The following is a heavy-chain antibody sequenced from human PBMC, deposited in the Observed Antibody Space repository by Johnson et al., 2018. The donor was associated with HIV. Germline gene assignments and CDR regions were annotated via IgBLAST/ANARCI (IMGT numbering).Heavy chain of an antibody. CDR1: GFTFSSYG. D-gene: IGHD3-3*01. J-gene: IGHJ3*02. CDR2: IWYDGSTK. Sequence: QVQLVESGGGVVQPGRSLRLSCAASGFTFSSYGMHWVRQAPGKGLEWVALIWYDGSTKYYANSVKGRPTIARDNSKNTLYLQLDNLRPEDTDVYYCAKGVTIFGVDIHDGFDMWGQGTMVTVSS. V-gene: IGHV3-33*06. CDR3: AKGVTIFGVDIHDGFDM.